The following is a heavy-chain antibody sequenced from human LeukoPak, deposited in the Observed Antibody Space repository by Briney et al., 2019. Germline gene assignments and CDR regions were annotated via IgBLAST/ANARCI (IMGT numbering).Heavy chain of an antibody. CDR1: GFTFSSYA. CDR3: AKSRGSSTSAYAMDV. V-gene: IGHV3-23*01. Sequence: GGSLRLSCAASGFTFSSYAMSWVRQDPGKGLEWVSGISGTGGNTYYADSVKGRFTISRDNSKNTLYLQMNTLRAEDTAIYYCAKSRGSSTSAYAMDVWGQGTTVTVSS. J-gene: IGHJ6*02. CDR2: ISGTGGNT. D-gene: IGHD2-2*01.